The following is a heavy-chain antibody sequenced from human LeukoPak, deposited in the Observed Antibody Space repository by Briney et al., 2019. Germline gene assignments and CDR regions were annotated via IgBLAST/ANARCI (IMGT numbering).Heavy chain of an antibody. CDR3: ARGVVNGSGGRNWFDP. J-gene: IGHJ5*02. Sequence: KASETLSLTCTVSGGSISSSGYYWGWIRQPPGKGLEWIGSIYYSGSTYYNPSLKSRVTISVDTSKNQFSLKLTSVTAADTAVYYCARGVVNGSGGRNWFDPWGQGTLVTVSS. V-gene: IGHV4-39*07. CDR1: GGSISSSGYY. D-gene: IGHD3-10*01. CDR2: IYYSGST.